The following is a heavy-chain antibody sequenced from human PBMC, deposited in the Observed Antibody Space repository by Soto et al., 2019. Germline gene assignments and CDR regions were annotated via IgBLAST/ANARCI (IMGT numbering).Heavy chain of an antibody. CDR2: ISAYNGNT. CDR1: GYTFTSYG. D-gene: IGHD3-9*01. J-gene: IGHJ4*02. CDR3: ARVPRGSSLRYFDWTLDY. Sequence: ASVKVSCKASGYTFTSYGISWARQAPGQGLEWMGWISAYNGNTNYAQKLQGRVTMTTDTSMSTAYMELRSLRSDDTAVYYCARVPRGSSLRYFDWTLDYWGQGTLVTVSS. V-gene: IGHV1-18*04.